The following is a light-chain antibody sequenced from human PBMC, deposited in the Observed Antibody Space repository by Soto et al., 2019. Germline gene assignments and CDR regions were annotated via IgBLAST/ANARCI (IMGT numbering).Light chain of an antibody. V-gene: IGKV3-20*01. Sequence: EIVLTQSPGTLSLSPGERATLSCRASQSVSSSYLAWYQQKPGQAPRLLIYGASSRATGIPDRFSGSGSGTDFTLTISSLELEDFAVYYCQQYGSSLWTLGKGTK. J-gene: IGKJ1*01. CDR1: QSVSSSY. CDR3: QQYGSSLWT. CDR2: GAS.